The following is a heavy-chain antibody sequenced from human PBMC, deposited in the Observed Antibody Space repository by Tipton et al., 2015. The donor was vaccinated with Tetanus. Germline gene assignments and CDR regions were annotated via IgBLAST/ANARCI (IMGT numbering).Heavy chain of an antibody. CDR2: IYHNGGT. D-gene: IGHD6-6*01. CDR3: ARDQGGGRVVRLNWFDP. V-gene: IGHV4-30-2*01. J-gene: IGHJ5*02. CDR1: GDSISSAGYS. Sequence: TLSLTCAVSGDSISSAGYSWSWIRQPPGKGLEWIGFIYHNGGTYYNPSLKSRATISVDRSKNQFSLKLSSVTAADTAVYYCARDQGGGRVVRLNWFDPWGPGTLVTVSS.